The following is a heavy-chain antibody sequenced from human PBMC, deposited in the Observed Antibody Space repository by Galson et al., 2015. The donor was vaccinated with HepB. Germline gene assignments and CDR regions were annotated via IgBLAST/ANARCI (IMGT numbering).Heavy chain of an antibody. V-gene: IGHV3-13*01. CDR2: IGTNGDT. CDR3: ARGAAAGTGYYYYYGMDV. D-gene: IGHD6-13*01. CDR1: GFTFSRYD. J-gene: IGHJ6*02. Sequence: SLRLSCAASGFTFSRYDMHWVRQATGKGLEWVSSIGTNGDTWSPASVKGRFTISRENAKESLYLQMNSLRAEDTAVYYCARGAAAGTGYYYYYGMDVWGQGTTVTVSS.